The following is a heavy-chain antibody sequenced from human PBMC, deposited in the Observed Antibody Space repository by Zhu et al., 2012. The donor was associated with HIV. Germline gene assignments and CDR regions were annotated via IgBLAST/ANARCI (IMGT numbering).Heavy chain of an antibody. CDR3: ARLHTWGYEEFDP. CDR2: IYYTGST. D-gene: IGHD3-16*01. V-gene: IGHV4-59*01. CDR1: GGSTSTYY. Sequence: QVQLQESGPGLVEPSETLSLTCTVSGGSTSTYYYAWIRQPPARGLEWIGYIYYTGSTTYNPSLKSRVTMSLETSKNQFSLRLSSVTAADTAVYYCARLHTWGYEEFDPWGQGTLVTVSS. J-gene: IGHJ5*02.